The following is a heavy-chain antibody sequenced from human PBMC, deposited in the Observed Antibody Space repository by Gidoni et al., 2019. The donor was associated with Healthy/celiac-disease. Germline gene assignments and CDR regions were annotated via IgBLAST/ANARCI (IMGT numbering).Heavy chain of an antibody. CDR2: ISYDGSNK. CDR3: AREKDCSSTSCYGGFGY. V-gene: IGHV3-30-3*01. Sequence: QVQLVESGGGVVQPGRALRLSCAASGFTVSSYAMHWVRQAPGTGLEWVAVISYDGSNKYYANSVKGRFTISRDNSKNTLYLQMNSLRADDTAVYYCAREKDCSSTSCYGGFGYWGQGTLVTVSS. J-gene: IGHJ4*02. D-gene: IGHD2-2*01. CDR1: GFTVSSYA.